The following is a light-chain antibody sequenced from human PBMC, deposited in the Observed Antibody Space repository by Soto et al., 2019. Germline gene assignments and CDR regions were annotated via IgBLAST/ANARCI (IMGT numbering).Light chain of an antibody. CDR2: AAS. Sequence: AIQMTQSPSSLSASVGDRVTITCRASQAIGNDLTWYQQEPGKAPNLLIFAASSLQSGVPSRFSGSGSGTDFTLTISSLQPEDFATYYCLQDYNYPLTFGQGTKLEIK. CDR3: LQDYNYPLT. CDR1: QAIGND. J-gene: IGKJ2*01. V-gene: IGKV1-6*01.